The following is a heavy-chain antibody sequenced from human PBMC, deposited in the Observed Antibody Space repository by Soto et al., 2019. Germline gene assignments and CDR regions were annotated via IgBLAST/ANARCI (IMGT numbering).Heavy chain of an antibody. D-gene: IGHD3-22*01. CDR2: IIPIFGTA. CDR3: SRGPTLAQDSNSYYY. Sequence: VASVKVSCKASGGTFSSYAIRWVRQAPGQGLEWMGGIIPIFGTATYAQKFQGRVTITADKSRSTAYMKRSNWRADHGALRGCSRGPTLAQDSNSYYYW. CDR1: GGTFSSYA. J-gene: IGHJ4*01. V-gene: IGHV1-69*06.